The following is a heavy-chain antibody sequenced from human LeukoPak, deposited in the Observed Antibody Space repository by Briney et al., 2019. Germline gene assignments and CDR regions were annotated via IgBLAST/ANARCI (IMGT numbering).Heavy chain of an antibody. J-gene: IGHJ5*02. D-gene: IGHD3-22*01. CDR2: INSDGTST. CDR3: AREGLPYYKSSGFSVWSAP. V-gene: IGHV3-74*01. Sequence: GGSQRLSCAASGFTFSDYWMHWVRQVPGKGLVWVSRINSDGTSTVYADSVKGRFTMSRNNAKNMLYLEMDSLRAEDTAVYFCAREGLPYYKSSGFSVWSAPGGQEPRVTFPS. CDR1: GFTFSDYW.